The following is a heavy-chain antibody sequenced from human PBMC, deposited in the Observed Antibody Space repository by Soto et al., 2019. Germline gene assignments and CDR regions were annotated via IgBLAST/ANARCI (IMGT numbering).Heavy chain of an antibody. CDR1: GGSISSGGYY. V-gene: IGHV4-31*03. Sequence: SETLSLTCTVSGGSISSGGYYWSLIRQHPGKGLEWIGYIYYSGSTYYNPSLKSRVTISVDTSKNQFSLKLSSVTAADTAVYYCARGGRGYSGYGFVGPMDVWGKGTTVTVSS. J-gene: IGHJ6*03. D-gene: IGHD5-12*01. CDR2: IYYSGST. CDR3: ARGGRGYSGYGFVGPMDV.